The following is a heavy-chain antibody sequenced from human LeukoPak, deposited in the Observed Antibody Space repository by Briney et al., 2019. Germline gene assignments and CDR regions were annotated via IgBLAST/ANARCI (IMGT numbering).Heavy chain of an antibody. Sequence: PGESLRLSCAASGFTFSTYSMNWLRLAPGKGLEWVSSISSSSSYIYYADSVKGRFTISRDNAKNSLYLQMNSLRAEDTAVYYCARVKTIVVVTDAFDIWGQGTMVTVSS. V-gene: IGHV3-21*01. CDR1: GFTFSTYS. CDR2: ISSSSSYI. J-gene: IGHJ3*02. CDR3: ARVKTIVVVTDAFDI. D-gene: IGHD2-21*02.